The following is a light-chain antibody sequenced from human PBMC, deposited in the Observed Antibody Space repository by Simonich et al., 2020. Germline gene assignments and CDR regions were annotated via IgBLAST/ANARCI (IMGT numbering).Light chain of an antibody. CDR1: SRDVGGYNY. Sequence: QSALTQPASVSGSPGQSITISCTGTSRDVGGYNYVSWYQQPPGKAPKLMIYDCSKRPSGVSNRFSGSKSGNTASLTISGLQAEDEADYYCSSYTSSSTLVFGGGTKLTVL. CDR2: DCS. CDR3: SSYTSSSTLV. J-gene: IGLJ3*02. V-gene: IGLV2-14*01.